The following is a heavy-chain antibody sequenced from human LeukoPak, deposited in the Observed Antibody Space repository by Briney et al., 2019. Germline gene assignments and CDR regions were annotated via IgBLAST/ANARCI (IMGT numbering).Heavy chain of an antibody. CDR2: ISGSGGST. D-gene: IGHD3-10*01. Sequence: GGSLRLSCAASGLTLGSYAMSCVRQAPGEGLEWVSAISGSGGSTYYADSVKGRFTISRDNSKNTLYLEMNSLRAEDTAVYYCAKDYYGSGSYYGFLFSWGQGTLVTVSS. J-gene: IGHJ5*02. CDR1: GLTLGSYA. V-gene: IGHV3-23*01. CDR3: AKDYYGSGSYYGFLFS.